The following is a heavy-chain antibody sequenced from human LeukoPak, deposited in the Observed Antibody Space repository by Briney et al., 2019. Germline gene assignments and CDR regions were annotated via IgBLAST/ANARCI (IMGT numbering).Heavy chain of an antibody. J-gene: IGHJ2*01. D-gene: IGHD6-13*01. CDR1: GGSISSYY. CDR2: TYYSGST. Sequence: SETLSLTCTVSGGSISSYYWSWIRQAPGKGLEWIGYTYYSGSTNYNPSLKSRVTISVDTSKNQFSLKLSSVTAADTAVYYCARERYSSSWYPRFWYFDLWGRGTLVTVTS. V-gene: IGHV4-59*12. CDR3: ARERYSSSWYPRFWYFDL.